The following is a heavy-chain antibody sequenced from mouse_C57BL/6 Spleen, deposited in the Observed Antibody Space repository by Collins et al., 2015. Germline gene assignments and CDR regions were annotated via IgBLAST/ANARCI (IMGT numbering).Heavy chain of an antibody. CDR1: GFSLSTSGMG. V-gene: IGHV8-12*01. CDR2: IYWDDDK. CDR3: ARRGEDGYSPWFAY. J-gene: IGHJ3*01. Sequence: QVTLKESGPGILQPSQTLSLTCSFSGFSLSTSGMGVSWIRQPSGKGLEWLAHIYWDDDKRYNPSLKSRLTISKDTSSNQVFLKITSVDTADTATYYCARRGEDGYSPWFAYWGQGTPVTVSA. D-gene: IGHD2-3*01.